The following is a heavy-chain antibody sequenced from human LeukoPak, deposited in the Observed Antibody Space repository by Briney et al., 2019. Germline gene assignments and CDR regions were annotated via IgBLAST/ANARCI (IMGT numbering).Heavy chain of an antibody. V-gene: IGHV3-7*03. Sequence: GGSLRLSCAASGFTFSSYWMSWVRQAPGKGLEWVANTKQDGSEKYYVDSVKGRFTISRDNAKNSLYLQMNSLRAEDTAVYYCARVVQIEGSPSYFDYWGQGTLVTVSS. CDR2: TKQDGSEK. J-gene: IGHJ4*02. D-gene: IGHD1-26*01. CDR3: ARVVQIEGSPSYFDY. CDR1: GFTFSSYW.